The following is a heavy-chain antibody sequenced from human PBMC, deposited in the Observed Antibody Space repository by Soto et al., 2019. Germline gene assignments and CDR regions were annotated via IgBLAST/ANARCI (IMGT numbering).Heavy chain of an antibody. Sequence: QITLKESGPTLVKPTQTLTLTCTFSGFLLSTSGVGVGWIRQPPGKALEWLALIYWDDDKRYSPSLKSRLTITKDTSKNQVVLTMTNMDPVDTATYYCAHTTPYSSGDAFDIWGQGTMVTVSS. D-gene: IGHD6-19*01. J-gene: IGHJ3*02. CDR2: IYWDDDK. CDR3: AHTTPYSSGDAFDI. CDR1: GFLLSTSGVG. V-gene: IGHV2-5*02.